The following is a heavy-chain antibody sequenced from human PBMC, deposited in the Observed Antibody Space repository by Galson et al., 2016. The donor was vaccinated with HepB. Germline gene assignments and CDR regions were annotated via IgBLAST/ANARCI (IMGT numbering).Heavy chain of an antibody. V-gene: IGHV1-69*13. D-gene: IGHD3-10*01. CDR2: FIPHFPKA. CDR1: GGSFTINA. CDR3: ARAGYYGSGTYYMASFDF. Sequence: SVKVSCKASGGSFTINALNWVRQAPGHGLEWMGGFIPHFPKAGPAQKFQGRVTITADESTNTVYMYLSSLRSEDTAVYYCARAGYYGSGTYYMASFDFWGQGTLVTVSS. J-gene: IGHJ4*02.